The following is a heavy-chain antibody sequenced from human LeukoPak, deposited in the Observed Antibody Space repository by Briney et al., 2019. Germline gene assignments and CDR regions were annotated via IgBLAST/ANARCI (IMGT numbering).Heavy chain of an antibody. D-gene: IGHD3-10*01. Sequence: GGSLRLSCAASGFTFSSYEMNWVRQAPGKGLEWLSYISTSGSTIYYADSVKGRFTISRDNSKNSLYLQMSSLRAEDTAVYYCARDVGCYGSGNYLDYFDYWGRGTLVTVSS. CDR2: ISTSGSTI. CDR1: GFTFSSYE. J-gene: IGHJ4*02. CDR3: ARDVGCYGSGNYLDYFDY. V-gene: IGHV3-48*03.